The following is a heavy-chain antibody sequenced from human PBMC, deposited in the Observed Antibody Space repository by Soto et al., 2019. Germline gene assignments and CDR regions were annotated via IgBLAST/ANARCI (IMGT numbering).Heavy chain of an antibody. CDR2: ISDSGST. D-gene: IGHD1-7*01. CDR3: VTYNWNYYFEY. CDR1: GGRISDGYS. V-gene: IGHV4-30-4*08. J-gene: IGHJ4*02. Sequence: TLSLTGNVAGGRISDGYSWSWIRQHPGKGLEWIGSISDSGSTSYNPSLKSRLTISVDTSKNQFSMKLSSVTAADTALYYCVTYNWNYYFEYWGQGILGTVS.